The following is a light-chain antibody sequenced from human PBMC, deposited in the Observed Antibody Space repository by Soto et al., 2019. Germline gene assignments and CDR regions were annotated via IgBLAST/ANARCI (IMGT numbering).Light chain of an antibody. Sequence: DIQMTQSPSSLSASVGDRVTITCRTSQSINNWLNWYQQKPGKAPKLLISGAFTLQSGVPSRFSGSGAGTDFTLTITSLQPEEFAAYYCQQSYAPPWTFGQGTKVEIK. CDR3: QQSYAPPWT. V-gene: IGKV1-39*01. J-gene: IGKJ1*01. CDR2: GAF. CDR1: QSINNW.